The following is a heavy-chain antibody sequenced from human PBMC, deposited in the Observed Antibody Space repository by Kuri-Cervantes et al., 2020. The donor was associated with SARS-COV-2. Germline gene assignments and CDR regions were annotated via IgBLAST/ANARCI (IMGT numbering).Heavy chain of an antibody. D-gene: IGHD3-3*01. V-gene: IGHV3-48*03. CDR1: GFTFSSYE. CDR2: ISSSGSTI. CDR3: AREDITIFGVVKEYFDL. J-gene: IGHJ2*01. Sequence: GESLKISCAASGFTFSSYEMNWVRQAPGKGLEWVSYISSSGSTIYYADSVKGRFTISRDNAKNSLYLQMNSLRAEDTAVYYCAREDITIFGVVKEYFDLWGRGTPVTVSS.